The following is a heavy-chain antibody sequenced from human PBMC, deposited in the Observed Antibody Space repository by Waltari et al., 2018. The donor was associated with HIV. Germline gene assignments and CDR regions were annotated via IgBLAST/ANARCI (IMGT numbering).Heavy chain of an antibody. V-gene: IGHV4-61*01. CDR1: GCSVNSGTYY. CDR2: IYYSGST. D-gene: IGHD1-1*01. J-gene: IGHJ4*02. Sequence: QVQLQESGPGLLKPSETLSLRCTVSGCSVNSGTYYWSWIRQPPGKGLEWIGYIYYSGSTNYNPSLQSRVTVSVDTSKNQFSLKLTSVTAADTAIYYCARGGYGSPFHYWGQGTPVTVSS. CDR3: ARGGYGSPFHY.